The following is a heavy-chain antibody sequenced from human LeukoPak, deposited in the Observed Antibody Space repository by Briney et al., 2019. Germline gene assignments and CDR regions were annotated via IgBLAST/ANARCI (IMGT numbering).Heavy chain of an antibody. CDR2: IYYSGST. Sequence: SETLSLTCTVSGGSISSGDYYWSWIRQPPGKGLEWIGYIYYSGSTYYNPSLKSRVTISVDTSKNQFSLKLSSVTAADTAVYYCARNVLRFLEWLSDFDYWGQGTLVTVSS. CDR1: GGSISSGDYY. CDR3: ARNVLRFLEWLSDFDY. V-gene: IGHV4-30-4*08. J-gene: IGHJ4*02. D-gene: IGHD3-3*01.